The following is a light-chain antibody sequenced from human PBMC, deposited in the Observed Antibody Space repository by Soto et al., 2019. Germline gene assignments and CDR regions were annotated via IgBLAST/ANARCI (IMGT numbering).Light chain of an antibody. CDR3: QQYGSSPPALT. Sequence: EIVLTQSPGTLSLSPGERATLSCRASQSVSSSYLAWYQQKPGQAPRLLIYGASSRATGIPDRFSGSGSGTDFTLTISRLEPEDFAVYYCQQYGSSPPALTFGGGTKLEIK. J-gene: IGKJ4*01. CDR1: QSVSSSY. CDR2: GAS. V-gene: IGKV3-20*01.